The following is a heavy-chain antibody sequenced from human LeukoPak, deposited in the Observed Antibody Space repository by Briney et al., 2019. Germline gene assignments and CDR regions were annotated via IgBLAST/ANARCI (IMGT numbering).Heavy chain of an antibody. J-gene: IGHJ4*02. CDR3: ARVYYGSGSYPSGNY. CDR2: IYPGDSDT. D-gene: IGHD3-10*01. Sequence: GESLKISCKGSGYSFTSYWIGWVRQMPGKGLEWMGIIYPGDSDTRYSPSFQGQVTISADKSISTAYLQWSSLKASDTAMYHCARVYYGSGSYPSGNYWGQGTLVTVSS. CDR1: GYSFTSYW. V-gene: IGHV5-51*01.